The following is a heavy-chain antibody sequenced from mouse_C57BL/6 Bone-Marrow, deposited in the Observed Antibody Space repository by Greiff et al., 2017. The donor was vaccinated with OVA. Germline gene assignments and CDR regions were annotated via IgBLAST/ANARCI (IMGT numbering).Heavy chain of an antibody. J-gene: IGHJ3*01. Sequence: EVKLVESGGGLVKPGGSLKLSCAASGFTFSSYAMSWVRQTPEKRLEWVATLSDGGSYTYYPDNVKGRFTISRDNAKNNLYLQMSHLKSEDTAMYYCARDYYGSSPFAYWGQGTLVTVSA. D-gene: IGHD1-1*01. V-gene: IGHV5-4*01. CDR2: LSDGGSYT. CDR1: GFTFSSYA. CDR3: ARDYYGSSPFAY.